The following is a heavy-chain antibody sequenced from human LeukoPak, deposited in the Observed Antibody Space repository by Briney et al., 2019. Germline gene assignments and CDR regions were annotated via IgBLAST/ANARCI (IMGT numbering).Heavy chain of an antibody. Sequence: PGGSLRLSCAASGFTFSSYSMNWVRQAPGKGLEWVSYISSSSSTIYYADSVKGRFTISRDNAKNSLYLQMNSLRAEDTAVYYCARNLWFGEFPNPLWGQGTLVTVSS. J-gene: IGHJ4*02. CDR1: GFTFSSYS. CDR3: ARNLWFGEFPNPL. V-gene: IGHV3-48*04. CDR2: ISSSSSTI. D-gene: IGHD3-10*01.